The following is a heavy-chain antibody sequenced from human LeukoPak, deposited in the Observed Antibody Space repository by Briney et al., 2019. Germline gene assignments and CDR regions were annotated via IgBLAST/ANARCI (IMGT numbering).Heavy chain of an antibody. V-gene: IGHV4-34*01. J-gene: IGHJ6*02. Sequence: SETLSLTCAVYGGSFSGYYWSWIRQPPGKGLEWIGEINHGGSTNYNPSLKSRVTISVDTSKNQFSLKLSSVTAADTAVYYCARDIVVVPAAMWGYYYYGMDVWGQGTTVTVSS. CDR2: INHGGST. CDR3: ARDIVVVPAAMWGYYYYGMDV. CDR1: GGSFSGYY. D-gene: IGHD2-2*01.